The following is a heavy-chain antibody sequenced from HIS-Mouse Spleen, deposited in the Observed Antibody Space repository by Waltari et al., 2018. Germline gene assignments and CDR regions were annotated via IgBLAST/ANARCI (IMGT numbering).Heavy chain of an antibody. CDR2: MNPNSGNT. J-gene: IGHJ4*02. CDR3: ARGHDYSNYFDY. CDR1: GYTFTSYD. D-gene: IGHD4-4*01. Sequence: QVQLVQSGAEVKKPGASVKVSCKASGYTFTSYDINWGRQATGQGLEWMGWMNPNSGNTGYAQKFQGRVTMTRNTSISTAFMELSSLRSEDTAVYYCARGHDYSNYFDYWGQGTLVTVSS. V-gene: IGHV1-8*01.